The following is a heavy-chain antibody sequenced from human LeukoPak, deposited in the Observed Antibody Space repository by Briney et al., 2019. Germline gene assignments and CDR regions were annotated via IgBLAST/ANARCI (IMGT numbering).Heavy chain of an antibody. Sequence: GGSLRLSCAASGFTFSSYCMRWVRQAPGKGREWVSAISGSGGSTFYADSVKGRFSTARDNSKNTLYLQMSSLRAEDTAVYYGAKDPGGYYYDSSGYSYWGQGTLVTVSS. CDR3: AKDPGGYYYDSSGYSY. D-gene: IGHD3-22*01. CDR2: ISGSGGST. CDR1: GFTFSSYC. J-gene: IGHJ4*02. V-gene: IGHV3-23*01.